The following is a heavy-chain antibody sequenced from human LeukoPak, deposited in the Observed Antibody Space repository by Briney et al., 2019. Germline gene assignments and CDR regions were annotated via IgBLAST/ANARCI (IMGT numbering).Heavy chain of an antibody. J-gene: IGHJ4*01. CDR3: ARINDIDKSYHLDF. Sequence: GGSLRLSCAASGFTFSDYSFNWVRQAPGKGLEWVSSISSSSSYKYYADSLKGRFTISRDNAKNSLYLQVNSLRAEDTAVYYCARINDIDKSYHLDFWGHGTLVTVSS. V-gene: IGHV3-21*01. D-gene: IGHD2-15*01. CDR2: ISSSSSYK. CDR1: GFTFSDYS.